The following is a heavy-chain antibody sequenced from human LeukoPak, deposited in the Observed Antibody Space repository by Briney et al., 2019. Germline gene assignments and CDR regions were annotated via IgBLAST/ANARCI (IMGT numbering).Heavy chain of an antibody. J-gene: IGHJ3*02. V-gene: IGHV4-39*01. CDR2: IYYSGST. D-gene: IGHD1-26*01. CDR1: GGSISSSSYY. CDR3: ARHGFGSYYGAHAFDI. Sequence: SETLSLTCTVSGGSISSSSYYWGWIRQPPGKGLEWIGSIYYSGSTYYNPSLKSRVTISVDTSKNQFSLKLSSVTAADTAVYYCARHGFGSYYGAHAFDIWGQGTMVTVSS.